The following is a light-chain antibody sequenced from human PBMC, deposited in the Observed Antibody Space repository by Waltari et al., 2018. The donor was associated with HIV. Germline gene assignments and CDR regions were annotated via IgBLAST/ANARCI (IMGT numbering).Light chain of an antibody. CDR1: SSDIGYYNY. V-gene: IGLV2-14*01. CDR3: SSVANSVTLSVL. J-gene: IGLJ3*02. Sequence: QFALTQPASVSGSPGQSITISCSGTSSDIGYYNYVSWYQQHPGKAPKLMIYEVSNRPSGISTRFAGCKSGNTASLTISALQAEDEADYFCSSVANSVTLSVLFGGGTKLTVL. CDR2: EVS.